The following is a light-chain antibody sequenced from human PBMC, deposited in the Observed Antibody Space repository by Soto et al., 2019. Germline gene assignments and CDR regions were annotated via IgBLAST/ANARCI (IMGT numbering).Light chain of an antibody. Sequence: AIRMTQSPSSFSASTRDIVTITCRASRGISSYLAWYQQKPGQAPDLLISDVSTLERGVASRFSGSGSGTEFTLTISSMQPDDFATYYCQQYHGFSRTFGQGTKVDIK. J-gene: IGKJ1*01. CDR1: RGISSY. CDR2: DVS. V-gene: IGKV1-8*01. CDR3: QQYHGFSRT.